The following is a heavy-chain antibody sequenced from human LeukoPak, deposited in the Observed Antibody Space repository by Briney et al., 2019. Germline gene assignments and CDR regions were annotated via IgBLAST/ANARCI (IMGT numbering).Heavy chain of an antibody. CDR1: GGSISSYY. J-gene: IGHJ6*03. CDR2: IYTSGST. CDR3: ARDPTVKRRQVSTYYYYYMDV. Sequence: SETLSLTCTVSGGSISSYYWSWIRQPPGKGLEWIGYIYTSGSTNYNPSLKSRVTMSVDTSKNQFSLKLSSVTAADTAVYYCARDPTVKRRQVSTYYYYYMDVWGKGTTVTVSS. D-gene: IGHD4-11*01. V-gene: IGHV4-4*08.